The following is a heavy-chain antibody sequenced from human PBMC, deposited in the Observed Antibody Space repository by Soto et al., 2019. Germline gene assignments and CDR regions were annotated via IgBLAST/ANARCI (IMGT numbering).Heavy chain of an antibody. CDR3: ERGGTVKYYYDSSGYYNDY. CDR1: GYTFTGYY. Sequence: ASVKVSCKASGYTFTGYYMHWVRRAPGQGLEWMGWINPNSGGTNYAQKFQGWVTMTRDTSISTAYMELSRLRSDDTAVYYCERGGTVKYYYDSSGYYNDYWVQRSLVSFSS. D-gene: IGHD3-22*01. CDR2: INPNSGGT. V-gene: IGHV1-2*04. J-gene: IGHJ4*02.